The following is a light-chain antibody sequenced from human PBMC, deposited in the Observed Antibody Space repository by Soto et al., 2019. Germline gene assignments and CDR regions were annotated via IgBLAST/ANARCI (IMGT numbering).Light chain of an antibody. CDR3: QSYDSSLRGWV. Sequence: QSVLTQPPSVSGAPGQRVTIYCTGSSSNIGAGYDVHWYQQVPGTAPKLLIYSNTNRPSGVPDRFSASKSGTSASLAITGLQAEDEADYYCQSYDSSLRGWVFGGGTKLTVL. J-gene: IGLJ3*02. CDR2: SNT. V-gene: IGLV1-40*01. CDR1: SSNIGAGYD.